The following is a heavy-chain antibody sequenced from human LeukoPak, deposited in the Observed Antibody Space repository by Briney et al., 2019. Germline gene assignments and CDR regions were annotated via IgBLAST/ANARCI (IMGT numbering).Heavy chain of an antibody. CDR3: ARDESAAGLGMDV. CDR2: ISGSGGTT. J-gene: IGHJ6*02. D-gene: IGHD6-13*01. Sequence: GGSLRLSCAASGFTFSSYAMSWVRQAPGKGLEWVSVISGSGGTTYYAESVKGRFTISRDNSKNTLYLQMNSLRAEDTAVYYCARDESAAGLGMDVWGQGTTVTVSS. V-gene: IGHV3-23*01. CDR1: GFTFSSYA.